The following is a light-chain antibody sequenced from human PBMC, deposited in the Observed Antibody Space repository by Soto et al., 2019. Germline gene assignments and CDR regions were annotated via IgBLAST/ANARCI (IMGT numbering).Light chain of an antibody. Sequence: GLNQSLGTLSLYPGDRATLSCRASQTISSTYLAWYQQKPGQAPRLLIYGASNRATGIPDRFSGGGAGTDFTLTISRLEPEDFAVYYCQQYGSSLLTFGGGTMVDIK. CDR3: QQYGSSLLT. CDR2: GAS. J-gene: IGKJ4*01. CDR1: QTISSTY. V-gene: IGKV3-20*01.